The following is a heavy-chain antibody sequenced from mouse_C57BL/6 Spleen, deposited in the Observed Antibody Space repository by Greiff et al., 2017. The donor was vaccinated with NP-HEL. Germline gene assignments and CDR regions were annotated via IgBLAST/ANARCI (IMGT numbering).Heavy chain of an antibody. CDR3: VRHGAMDY. V-gene: IGHV10-1*01. CDR1: GFSFNTYA. CDR2: IRSKSNNYAT. J-gene: IGHJ4*01. Sequence: EVQLVESGGGLVQPKGSLKLSCAASGFSFNTYAMNWVRQAPGKGLEWVARIRSKSNNYATSYADSVKDRFTISRDDSESMLYLQMNNLKTEDTAMYYCVRHGAMDYWGQGTSVTVSS.